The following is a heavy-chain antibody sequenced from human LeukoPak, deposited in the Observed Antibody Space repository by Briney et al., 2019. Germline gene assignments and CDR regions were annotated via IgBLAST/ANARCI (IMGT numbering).Heavy chain of an antibody. D-gene: IGHD2-21*02. V-gene: IGHV3-7*01. CDR2: IKQDGSEK. CDR1: GFTFSSYW. Sequence: PGGSLRLSCAASGFTFSSYWMSWVRQAPGKGLEWVANIKQDGSEKYYADSVKGRFTISRDNAKNSLYLQMNSLRAEDTAVYYCARDRHIVVVTALDYWGQGTLVTVSS. CDR3: ARDRHIVVVTALDY. J-gene: IGHJ4*02.